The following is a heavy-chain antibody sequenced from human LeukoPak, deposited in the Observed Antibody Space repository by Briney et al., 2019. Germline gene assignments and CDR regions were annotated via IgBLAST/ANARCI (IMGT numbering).Heavy chain of an antibody. Sequence: SQTLSLTCTVSGGSISSGSYYWSWIRQPAGKGQEWIGRIYTSGSTNYNPSLKSRVTISVDTSKNQFSLKLSSVTAADTAVYYCARDSNCSGGSCRLDYWGQGTLVTVSS. CDR3: ARDSNCSGGSCRLDY. V-gene: IGHV4-61*02. CDR2: IYTSGST. D-gene: IGHD2-15*01. J-gene: IGHJ4*02. CDR1: GGSISSGSYY.